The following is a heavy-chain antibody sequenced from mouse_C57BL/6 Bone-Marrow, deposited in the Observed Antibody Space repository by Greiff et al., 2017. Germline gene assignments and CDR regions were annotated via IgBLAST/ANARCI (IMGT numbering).Heavy chain of an antibody. J-gene: IGHJ3*01. V-gene: IGHV1-80*01. Sequence: VQLQQSGAELVKPGASVKISCKASGYAFSSYWMNWVKQRPGKGLEWIGQIYPGDGDTNYNGKFKGKATLTADKSSSTSYMQLSSLTSEDSAVYFCARGGGYDYRGFAYWGQGTLVTVSA. CDR3: ARGGGYDYRGFAY. CDR2: IYPGDGDT. CDR1: GYAFSSYW. D-gene: IGHD2-4*01.